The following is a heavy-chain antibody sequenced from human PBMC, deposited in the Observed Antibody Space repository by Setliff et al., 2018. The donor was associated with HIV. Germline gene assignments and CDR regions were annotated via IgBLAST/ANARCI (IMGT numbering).Heavy chain of an antibody. D-gene: IGHD3-10*01. CDR3: ARGLDYGSGSFSSQRRSHSFPR. V-gene: IGHV4-31*03. J-gene: IGHJ4*02. CDR1: GDSLSSDYYY. Sequence: SETLSLTCTVSGDSLSSDYYYWTWIRQHPEKGLEWIGYIYYSGSTLYNPSLNSRVTMSVDTSKNQFSLKLNSMTAADTAVYYCARGLDYGSGSFSSQRRSHSFPRWGQGTLVTVSS. CDR2: IYYSGST.